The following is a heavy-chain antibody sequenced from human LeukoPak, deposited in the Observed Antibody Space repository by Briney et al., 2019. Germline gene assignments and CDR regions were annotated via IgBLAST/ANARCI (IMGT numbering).Heavy chain of an antibody. D-gene: IGHD5-24*01. CDR1: GFTVSSNY. CDR3: ARGGDGYNFDY. CDR2: FYSGGRT. Sequence: GGSLGLSCAASGFTVSSNYMNWVRQAPGKGLEWVSVFYSGGRTYYADSVKGRFTISRDNSKNTLYLQMNSLRAEDTAVYYCARGGDGYNFDYWGQGTLVTVSS. J-gene: IGHJ4*02. V-gene: IGHV3-53*01.